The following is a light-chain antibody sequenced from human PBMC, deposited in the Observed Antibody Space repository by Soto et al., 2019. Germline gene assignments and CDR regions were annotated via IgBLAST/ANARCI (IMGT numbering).Light chain of an antibody. CDR2: SNN. CDR3: AAWDDSLSGSYV. CDR1: SSNIGSIY. Sequence: QAVVTQQPSASGTPGQRVTISCSGSSSNIGSIYVYWYQQLPGTAPKLLIYSNNQRPSGVPDRFSGSKSGTSASLAISGLRSEDEADYYCAAWDDSLSGSYVFGTGTKLTVL. V-gene: IGLV1-47*02. J-gene: IGLJ1*01.